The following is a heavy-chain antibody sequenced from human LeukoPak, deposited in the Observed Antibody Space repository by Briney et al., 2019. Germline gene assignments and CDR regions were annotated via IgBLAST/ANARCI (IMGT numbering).Heavy chain of an antibody. CDR1: GGSISNYY. CDR2: IYYSGST. V-gene: IGHV4-59*08. CDR3: ARGTATRISTWFDP. Sequence: PSESLSLTCAASGGSISNYYWSWIRQPPGKGLEWIGSIYYSGSTNYNPSLKSRLTISIDTSKSQFSLKLSSVTAADTAVYYRARGTATRISTWFDPAGQGTLVT. J-gene: IGHJ5*02. D-gene: IGHD6-6*01.